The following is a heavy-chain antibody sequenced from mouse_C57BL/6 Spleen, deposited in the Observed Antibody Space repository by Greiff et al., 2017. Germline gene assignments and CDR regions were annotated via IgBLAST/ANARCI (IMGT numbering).Heavy chain of an antibody. Sequence: QVQLQQSGPELVKPGASVKISCKASGYAFSSSWMNWVKQRPGKGLEWIGRIYPGDGDTNYNGKFKGKATLTADKSSSTAYMQLSSLTSEDSAVYFCARNIYYAKDYWGQGTSVTVSS. CDR3: ARNIYYAKDY. V-gene: IGHV1-82*01. CDR1: GYAFSSSW. CDR2: IYPGDGDT. J-gene: IGHJ4*01.